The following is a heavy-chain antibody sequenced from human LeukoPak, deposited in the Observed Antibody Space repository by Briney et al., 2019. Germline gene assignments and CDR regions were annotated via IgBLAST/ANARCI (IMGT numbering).Heavy chain of an antibody. D-gene: IGHD3-3*01. CDR1: GYTFTSYD. CDR3: ARAHHITIFGVVIKGRYFQH. Sequence: ASVKVSCKASGYTFTSYDINWVRQATGQGLEWMGWMNPNSGNTGYAQKFQGRVTMTRNTSISTAYMELSSLRSEDTAVYYCARAHHITIFGVVIKGRYFQHWGQAPWPPSPQ. V-gene: IGHV1-8*01. J-gene: IGHJ1*01. CDR2: MNPNSGNT.